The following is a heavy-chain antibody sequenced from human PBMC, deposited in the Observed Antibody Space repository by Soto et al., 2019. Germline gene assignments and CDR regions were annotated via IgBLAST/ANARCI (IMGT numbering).Heavy chain of an antibody. Sequence: QVQLQESGPGLVKPSQTLSLTCTVSVGSISRGGYYWIWIRQHPGKGLEWIEYIYYSGSTYYNPSLKSRVNISVDTSKNLFSLKLSSVTAADTAVYYWARRYGGNFDYWGQGTLVTVSS. J-gene: IGHJ4*02. CDR3: ARRYGGNFDY. CDR2: IYYSGST. V-gene: IGHV4-31*03. CDR1: VGSISRGGYY. D-gene: IGHD2-15*01.